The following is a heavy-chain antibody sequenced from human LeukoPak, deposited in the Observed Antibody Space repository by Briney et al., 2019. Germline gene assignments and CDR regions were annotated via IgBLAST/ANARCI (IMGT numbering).Heavy chain of an antibody. CDR1: GFTFSSYA. Sequence: PGGSLRLSCAASGFTFSSYAMSWVRQAPGKGLEWVSAISGSGGSTYYADSVKGRFTISRDNSKNTLYLQMNSLRAEDTAVYYCAKPYYYGSGSYFNFDYWGLGTLVTVSS. D-gene: IGHD3-10*01. J-gene: IGHJ4*02. V-gene: IGHV3-23*01. CDR2: ISGSGGST. CDR3: AKPYYYGSGSYFNFDY.